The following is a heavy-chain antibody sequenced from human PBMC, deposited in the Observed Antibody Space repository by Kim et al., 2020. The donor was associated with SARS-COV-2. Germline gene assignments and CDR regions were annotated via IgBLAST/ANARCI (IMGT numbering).Heavy chain of an antibody. V-gene: IGHV4-61*01. Sequence: SETLSLTCTVSGGSVSSGSYYWSWIRQPPGKGLEWIGYIYYSGSTNYNPSLKSRVTISVDTSKNQFSLKLSSVTAADTAVYYCARGNIWGSYRYTGATPIPIIDYWGQGTLVTVSS. D-gene: IGHD3-16*02. CDR2: IYYSGST. J-gene: IGHJ4*02. CDR3: ARGNIWGSYRYTGATPIPIIDY. CDR1: GGSVSSGSYY.